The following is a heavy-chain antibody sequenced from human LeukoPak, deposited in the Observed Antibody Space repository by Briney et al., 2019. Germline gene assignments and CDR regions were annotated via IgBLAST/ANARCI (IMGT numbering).Heavy chain of an antibody. CDR3: ARAVGYCSSTSCYVADYYYGMDV. CDR1: GGSFSSGSYY. CDR2: IYYSGST. D-gene: IGHD2-2*01. Sequence: SETLSLTCTVSGGSFSSGSYYWSWLRQPPGTGLEWLGYIYYSGSTNYNPSLKSRVTISVDTSKNQFSLKLSSVTAADTAVYYCARAVGYCSSTSCYVADYYYGMDVWGKGTTVTVSS. J-gene: IGHJ6*04. V-gene: IGHV4-61*01.